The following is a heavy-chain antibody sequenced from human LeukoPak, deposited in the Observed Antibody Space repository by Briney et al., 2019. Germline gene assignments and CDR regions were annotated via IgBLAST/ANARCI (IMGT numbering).Heavy chain of an antibody. V-gene: IGHV1-18*01. CDR2: ISAYNGNT. CDR3: ASQSSWYYFDY. Sequence: ASVKVSCKASGYTFTSHGISWVRQAPGQGLEWMGWISAYNGNTNYAQKLQGRVTMTTDTSTSTAYMELRSLRAEDTAVYYCASQSSWYYFDYWGQGTLVTVSS. CDR1: GYTFTSHG. D-gene: IGHD6-13*01. J-gene: IGHJ4*02.